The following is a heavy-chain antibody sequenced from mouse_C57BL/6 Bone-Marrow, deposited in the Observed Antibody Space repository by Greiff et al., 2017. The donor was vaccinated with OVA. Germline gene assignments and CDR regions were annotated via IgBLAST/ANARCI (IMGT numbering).Heavy chain of an antibody. CDR2: INPSNGGT. Sequence: QVHVKQSGTELVKPGASVKLSCKASGYTFTSYWMHWVKQRPGQGLEWIGNINPSNGGTNYNEKFKSKATLTVDKSSSTAYMQLSSLTSEDSAVYYCARSRGILRAWFAYWGQGTLVTVSA. D-gene: IGHD1-1*01. CDR3: ARSRGILRAWFAY. J-gene: IGHJ3*01. CDR1: GYTFTSYW. V-gene: IGHV1-53*01.